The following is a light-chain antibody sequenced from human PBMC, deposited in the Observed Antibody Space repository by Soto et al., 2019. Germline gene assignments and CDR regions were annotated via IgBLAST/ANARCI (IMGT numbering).Light chain of an antibody. CDR2: GAS. V-gene: IGKV3-20*01. CDR1: QSVSSSY. J-gene: IGKJ1*01. CDR3: QQYGSSLLT. Sequence: EIVMTQSPATLSVSPGERATLSCRASQSVSSSYLAWYQQKPGQAPRLLIYGASSRATGIPDRFSGSGSGTDFTLTISRLEPEDFAVYYCQQYGSSLLTFGQGTKVDIK.